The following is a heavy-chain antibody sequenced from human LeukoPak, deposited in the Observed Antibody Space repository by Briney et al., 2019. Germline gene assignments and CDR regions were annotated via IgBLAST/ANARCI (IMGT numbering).Heavy chain of an antibody. CDR2: ISGSGGST. CDR3: AKSSGPGRASYFDS. Sequence: GGSLRLSCGASGFDFSSYAMNWVRQPPGKGLQRVSTISGSGGSTYYADSVQGRFTISRDNSKKTLYLQMNDLRAEDTAVYYCAKSSGPGRASYFDSWGQGALVTVSS. D-gene: IGHD2-21*01. CDR1: GFDFSSYA. V-gene: IGHV3-23*01. J-gene: IGHJ4*02.